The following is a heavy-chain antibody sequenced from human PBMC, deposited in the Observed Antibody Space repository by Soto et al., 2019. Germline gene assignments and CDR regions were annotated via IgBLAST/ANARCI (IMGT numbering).Heavy chain of an antibody. Sequence: PSETLSLTCTVSGGSISSGDYYWSWIRQPPGKGLEWIGYIYYSGSTYYNPSLKSRVTISVDTSKNQFSLKLSSVTAADTAVYYCARVVQAARWRGWFDPWGQGTLVTVSS. CDR2: IYYSGST. CDR1: GGSISSGDYY. D-gene: IGHD2-2*01. J-gene: IGHJ5*02. V-gene: IGHV4-30-4*01. CDR3: ARVVQAARWRGWFDP.